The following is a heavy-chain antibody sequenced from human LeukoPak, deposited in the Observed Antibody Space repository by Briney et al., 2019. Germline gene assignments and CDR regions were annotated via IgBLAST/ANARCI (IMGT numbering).Heavy chain of an antibody. Sequence: GGSLRLSCAASGFTFSSCWMSWVRQAPGKGLEWVANIKQDGSEKYYVDSVKGRFTISRDNAKNSLYLQMNSLRAEDTAVYYCARVVGVLLWFGELLSLGGMDVWGQGTTVTVSS. D-gene: IGHD3-10*01. CDR2: IKQDGSEK. CDR3: ARVVGVLLWFGELLSLGGMDV. CDR1: GFTFSSCW. V-gene: IGHV3-7*01. J-gene: IGHJ6*02.